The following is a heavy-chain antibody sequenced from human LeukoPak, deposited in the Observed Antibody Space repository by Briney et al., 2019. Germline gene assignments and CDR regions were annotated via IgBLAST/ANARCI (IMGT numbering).Heavy chain of an antibody. CDR2: ISSSGSTI. Sequence: GGSLRLSCAASGFTFSSYEMNWVRQAPGKGLEWVSYISSSGSTIYYADSVKGRFTISRDNAKNSLYLQMNSLIAEDTAVYYCALAAAGTAYYYYYYGMDVWGQGTTVTVSS. CDR1: GFTFSSYE. V-gene: IGHV3-48*03. D-gene: IGHD6-13*01. CDR3: ALAAAGTAYYYYYYGMDV. J-gene: IGHJ6*02.